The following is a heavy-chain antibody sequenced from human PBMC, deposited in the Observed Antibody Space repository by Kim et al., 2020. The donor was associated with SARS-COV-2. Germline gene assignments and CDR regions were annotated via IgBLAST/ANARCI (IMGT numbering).Heavy chain of an antibody. Sequence: SETLSLTCTVSGGSISSGGYYWSWIRQHPGKGLEWIGYIYYSGSTYYNPSLKSRVTISVDTSKNQFSLKLSSVTAADTAVYYCARSLPGGYYDSSGIGAFDIWGQGTMVTVSS. CDR1: GGSISSGGYY. CDR2: IYYSGST. V-gene: IGHV4-31*03. D-gene: IGHD3-22*01. J-gene: IGHJ3*02. CDR3: ARSLPGGYYDSSGIGAFDI.